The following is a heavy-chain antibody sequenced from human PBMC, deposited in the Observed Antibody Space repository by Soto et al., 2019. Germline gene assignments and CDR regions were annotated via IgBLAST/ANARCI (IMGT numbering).Heavy chain of an antibody. D-gene: IGHD2-21*02. V-gene: IGHV3-7*04. J-gene: IGHJ4*01. CDR2: IKWDASEK. Sequence: EVQLEESGGGLVQPGGSLRLSCAASGFTFGSYWMSWVRQAPGKGLEWLATIKWDASEKKYVDSVKGRFTMSRDNAKNSLYLQMDSLRAEDTAVYYCARVTRYGLVTAVNHYAAYWGHGTLVTAPS. CDR3: ARVTRYGLVTAVNHYAAY. CDR1: GFTFGSYW.